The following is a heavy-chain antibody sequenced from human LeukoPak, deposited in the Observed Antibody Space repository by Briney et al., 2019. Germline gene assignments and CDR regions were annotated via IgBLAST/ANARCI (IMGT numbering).Heavy chain of an antibody. CDR2: IYYSGST. CDR1: GGSISSYY. Sequence: SEILSLTCTVSGGSISSYYWSWIRQPPGKGLEWIGYIYYSGSTNYNPSLKSRVTISVDTSKNQFSLKLSSVTAADTAVYYCARDHGFDAFDIWGQGTMVTVSS. D-gene: IGHD3-10*01. CDR3: ARDHGFDAFDI. J-gene: IGHJ3*02. V-gene: IGHV4-59*01.